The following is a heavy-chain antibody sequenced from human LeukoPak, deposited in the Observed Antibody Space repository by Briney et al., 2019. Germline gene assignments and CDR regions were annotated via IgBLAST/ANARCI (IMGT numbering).Heavy chain of an antibody. J-gene: IGHJ4*02. Sequence: PSVKLSCKVSVGTFSSFAISWVREAPGQGLEWMGGIIPIFGTGKYAQKCQGRVTITADESTSTAYRELSSLRSEDTAVYYCARGGEGYCSSTSCRVPFDYWGQGTLVTVSS. CDR1: VGTFSSFA. CDR3: ARGGEGYCSSTSCRVPFDY. V-gene: IGHV1-69*13. D-gene: IGHD2-2*01. CDR2: IIPIFGTG.